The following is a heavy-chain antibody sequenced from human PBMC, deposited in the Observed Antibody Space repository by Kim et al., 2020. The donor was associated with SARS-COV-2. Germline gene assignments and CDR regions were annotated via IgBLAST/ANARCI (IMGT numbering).Heavy chain of an antibody. CDR1: GYSFNTYF. J-gene: IGHJ3*01. CDR2: INPSDFHG. Sequence: ASVKVSCKASGYSFNTYFLHWVRQAPGQGLEWMGIINPSDFHGRYARKFQGRVIMTRDLSTRTFYMEMTSLRSEDTATYFCARDRSGTAISSAYDVWGQ. V-gene: IGHV1-46*02. CDR3: ARDRSGTAISSAYDV. D-gene: IGHD1-7*01.